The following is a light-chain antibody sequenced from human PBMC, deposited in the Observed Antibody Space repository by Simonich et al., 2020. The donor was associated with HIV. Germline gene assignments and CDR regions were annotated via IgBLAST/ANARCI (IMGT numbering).Light chain of an antibody. J-gene: IGLJ3*02. V-gene: IGLV3-10*01. CDR1: ALPKVY. Sequence: SYELTQPPLVSVSPGQTARITCSGDALPKVYAYWYQQKSGQAPVLVIYEDIKLPSGIPERFSGSSSGTMATLTISGAQVEDEADYYCYSTDSSGNHRVFGGGTKLTVL. CDR3: YSTDSSGNHRV. CDR2: EDI.